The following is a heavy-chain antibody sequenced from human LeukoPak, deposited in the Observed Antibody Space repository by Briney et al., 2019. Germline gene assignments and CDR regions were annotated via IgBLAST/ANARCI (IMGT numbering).Heavy chain of an antibody. Sequence: GGSLRLSCAASGFTFSSYGMHCVREAPGKGLEWVAFIRYDGSNKYYADSAKGRFTIPRDNSKNTLYLQMNSLRAEDTAVYYCAKASAMIVVVSKHFDYWGQGTLVTVSS. CDR2: IRYDGSNK. D-gene: IGHD3-22*01. J-gene: IGHJ4*02. V-gene: IGHV3-30*02. CDR3: AKASAMIVVVSKHFDY. CDR1: GFTFSSYG.